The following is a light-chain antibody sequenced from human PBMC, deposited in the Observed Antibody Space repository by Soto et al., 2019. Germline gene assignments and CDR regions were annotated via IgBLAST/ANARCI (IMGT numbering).Light chain of an antibody. J-gene: IGKJ1*01. CDR1: TRLRSS. Sequence: DIQMTQSPSSLSASVGDRVTITCRASTRLRSSLSWYQQKPGTAPMLLIYAASSLQSGVPSRLSVSGAGTDFTLTISILHSECFATYVRQEILITPLTFGQWTRFEIK. CDR3: QEILITPLT. CDR2: AAS. V-gene: IGKV1-39*01.